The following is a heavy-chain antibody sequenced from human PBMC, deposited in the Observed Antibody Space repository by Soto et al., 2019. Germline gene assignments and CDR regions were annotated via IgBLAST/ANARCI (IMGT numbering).Heavy chain of an antibody. CDR1: GYTFTSYD. D-gene: IGHD6-13*01. CDR2: MNPNSGNT. J-gene: IGHJ6*02. V-gene: IGHV1-8*01. Sequence: QVQLVQSGAEVKKPGASVKVSCKASGYTFTSYDINWVRQATGQGLEWMGWMNPNSGNTGYAQKFQGRVTMTRHTSISTAYMELSSLRSEDTAVYYCARLYSSSWPYQGLDVWGQGTTVTVSS. CDR3: ARLYSSSWPYQGLDV.